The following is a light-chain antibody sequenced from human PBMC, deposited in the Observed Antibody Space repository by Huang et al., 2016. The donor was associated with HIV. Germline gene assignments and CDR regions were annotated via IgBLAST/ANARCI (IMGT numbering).Light chain of an antibody. CDR2: AAS. CDR1: QTITTY. J-gene: IGKJ4*01. Sequence: DIQMTQSPSSLSASVGDRVIMTCRASQTITTYLNWYQQRPGKAPKLLIYAASSLQRGVQSRFSGSGSGTGFTLTISSLQPEDFATYYCQQSYSSLLSFGGGTKVAIK. V-gene: IGKV1-39*01. CDR3: QQSYSSLLS.